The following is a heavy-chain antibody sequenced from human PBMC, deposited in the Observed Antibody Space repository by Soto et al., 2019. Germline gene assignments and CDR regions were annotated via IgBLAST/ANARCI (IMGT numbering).Heavy chain of an antibody. Sequence: QVQLVQSGAEVKKPGASVKVSCKASGYPFTSYGINWVRQAPVQGLEWMGWISDYNDKTKYAQKNQGKVTMTKETATSTAYMELRSLRSDDTAVYYCARDRGGSDDFDYWGQGTLVTVSS. CDR2: ISDYNDKT. D-gene: IGHD1-26*01. V-gene: IGHV1-18*01. CDR1: GYPFTSYG. J-gene: IGHJ4*02. CDR3: ARDRGGSDDFDY.